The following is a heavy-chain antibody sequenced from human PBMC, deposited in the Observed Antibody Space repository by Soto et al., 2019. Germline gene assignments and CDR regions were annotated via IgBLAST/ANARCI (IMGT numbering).Heavy chain of an antibody. CDR3: ARLELRDNLPDY. CDR1: GFTFDDYA. J-gene: IGHJ4*02. V-gene: IGHV3-9*01. CDR2: ISWNSGSI. D-gene: IGHD1-7*01. Sequence: PGGSLRLSCAASGFTFDDYAMHWVRQAPGKGLEWVSGISWNSGSIGYADSVKGRFTISRDNAKNSLYLQMNSLRAEDTALYYCARLELRDNLPDYWGQGTLVTVSS.